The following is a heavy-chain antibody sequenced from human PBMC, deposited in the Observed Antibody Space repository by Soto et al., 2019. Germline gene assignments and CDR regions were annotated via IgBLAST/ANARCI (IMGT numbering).Heavy chain of an antibody. J-gene: IGHJ4*02. V-gene: IGHV4-30-2*01. CDR2: IYHSGST. CDR1: GGSISSGGYS. Sequence: SETLSLTCAVSGGSISSGGYSWSWIRQPPGKGLEWIGYIYHSGSTYYNPSLKSRVTISVDRSKNQFSLKLSSVTAADTAVYYCARSVLWFGELFYFDYWGQGTLVTVSS. D-gene: IGHD3-10*01. CDR3: ARSVLWFGELFYFDY.